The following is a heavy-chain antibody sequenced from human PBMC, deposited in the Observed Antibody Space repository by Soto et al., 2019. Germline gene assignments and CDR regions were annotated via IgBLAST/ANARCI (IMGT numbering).Heavy chain of an antibody. J-gene: IGHJ4*02. Sequence: SETLSLTCTVSGGSISSYYWSWIRQPAGKGLEWIGRIYTSGSTNYNPSLKSRVTMSVDTSKNQFSLKLSSVTAADTAVYYCAREDVLLWFGEWILWGQGTLVTVSS. CDR2: IYTSGST. CDR1: GGSISSYY. CDR3: AREDVLLWFGEWIL. V-gene: IGHV4-4*07. D-gene: IGHD3-10*01.